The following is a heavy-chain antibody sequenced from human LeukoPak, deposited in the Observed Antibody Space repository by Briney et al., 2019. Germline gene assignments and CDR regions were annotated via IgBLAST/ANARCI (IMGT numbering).Heavy chain of an antibody. CDR3: AKGVGVRGVIGFDY. Sequence: PGGSLRLSCAASGFTFSSYSMHWVRQAPGKGLEWVAVISYDGSNKYYADSVKGRFTISRDNSKNTLYLQMNSLRAEDTAVYYCAKGVGVRGVIGFDYWGQGTLVTVSS. CDR2: ISYDGSNK. J-gene: IGHJ4*02. D-gene: IGHD3-10*01. V-gene: IGHV3-30*18. CDR1: GFTFSSYS.